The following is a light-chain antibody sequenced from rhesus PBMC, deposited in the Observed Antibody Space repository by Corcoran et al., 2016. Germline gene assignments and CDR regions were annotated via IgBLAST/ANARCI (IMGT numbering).Light chain of an antibody. J-gene: IGKJ4*01. CDR1: QGISNW. V-gene: IGKV1-69*01. CDR3: QQHDNSPLT. CDR2: RAS. Sequence: DIQMTQSPSSLSASVGDRVTITCRASQGISNWLAWYQQKPGKAPKILIYRASNLETGDPSRFSGSGSGTYFTLTISRLQPEDIATYYCQQHDNSPLTFGGGTTVEIK.